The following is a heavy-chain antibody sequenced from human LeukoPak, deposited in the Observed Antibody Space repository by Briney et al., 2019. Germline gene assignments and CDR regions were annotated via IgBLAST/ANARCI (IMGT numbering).Heavy chain of an antibody. J-gene: IGHJ3*02. D-gene: IGHD2-2*02. CDR3: ARDLYCSSTSCYTRDRAFDI. CDR1: GFTFSSYA. Sequence: GGSLRLSCAASGFTFSSYAMSWVRQAPGKGLEWVSAISGSGGSTYYADSVKGRFTISRDNSKNTLYLQMDSLRAEDTAVYYCARDLYCSSTSCYTRDRAFDIWGQGTMVTVSS. CDR2: ISGSGGST. V-gene: IGHV3-23*01.